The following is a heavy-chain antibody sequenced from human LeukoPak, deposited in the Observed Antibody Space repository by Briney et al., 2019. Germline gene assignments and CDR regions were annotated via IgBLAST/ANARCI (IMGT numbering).Heavy chain of an antibody. J-gene: IGHJ2*01. Sequence: PSETLSLTCTVSGGSISSYYWSWIRQPPGKGLEWIGYIYTSGSTNYNPSLKSRVTISVDTSKNQFSLKLSSVTAADTAVYYCAIFPTEIGKIDPWGRGTLVTVSS. D-gene: IGHD2/OR15-2a*01. CDR3: AIFPTEIGKIDP. CDR2: IYTSGST. CDR1: GGSISSYY. V-gene: IGHV4-4*09.